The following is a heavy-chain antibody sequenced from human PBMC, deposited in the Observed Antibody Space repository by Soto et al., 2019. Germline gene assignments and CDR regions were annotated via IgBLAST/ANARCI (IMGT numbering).Heavy chain of an antibody. J-gene: IGHJ5*02. CDR3: ARGYSSGWANWFDR. CDR1: GFTFSSYS. Sequence: EVQLVESGGGLVKPGGSLRLSCAASGFTFSSYSMNWVRQAPGKGLEWVSSISSSSRYIYYADSVKGRFTISRDNAKNPLYLQMNSLRAEDTAVYYGARGYSSGWANWFDRWGQGTLVTVSS. D-gene: IGHD6-19*01. V-gene: IGHV3-21*01. CDR2: ISSSSRYI.